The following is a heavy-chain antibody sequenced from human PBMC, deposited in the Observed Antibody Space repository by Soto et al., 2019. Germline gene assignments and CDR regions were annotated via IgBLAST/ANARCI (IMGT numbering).Heavy chain of an antibody. CDR2: ISAYNGNT. CDR3: ARYDFGSGYYFFAY. Sequence: ASVKVSCKASGYTFTSYGISWVRQAPGQGLEWMGWISAYNGNTNYAQKLQGRVTMTTDTSTSTAYMELRSLRSDDTAVYYCARYDFGSGYYFFAYWGQGTLVTVSS. D-gene: IGHD3-3*01. CDR1: GYTFTSYG. J-gene: IGHJ4*02. V-gene: IGHV1-18*01.